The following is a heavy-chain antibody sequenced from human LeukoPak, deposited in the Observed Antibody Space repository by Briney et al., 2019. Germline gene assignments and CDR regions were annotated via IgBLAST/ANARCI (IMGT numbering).Heavy chain of an antibody. CDR1: GGSISSGSYY. D-gene: IGHD6-19*01. Sequence: SETLSLTCTVSGGSISSGSYYWSWIRQPAGKGLEWFGRIYTRGSTNYNPSLKSRVPISVDTSKNQFSLKLRSVPAADPAVYYCARERVRSGWAYDIWGQGTMVTVSS. CDR3: ARERVRSGWAYDI. CDR2: IYTRGST. V-gene: IGHV4-61*02. J-gene: IGHJ3*02.